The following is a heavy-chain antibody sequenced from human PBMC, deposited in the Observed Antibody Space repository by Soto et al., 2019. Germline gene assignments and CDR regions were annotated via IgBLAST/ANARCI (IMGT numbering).Heavy chain of an antibody. J-gene: IGHJ4*02. V-gene: IGHV4-31*03. CDR2: IYHRGST. Sequence: QVQLQESGPGLVKPSQTLSLTCTVSGDSISRSGSYWSWIRQHPGKGLEWIGYIYHRGSTYYNPSLKSRVTISEDTSKNQFALKLTSVTAADTAFYYCARGLQLGYWGQGTQVTVSS. CDR3: ARGLQLGY. CDR1: GDSISRSGSY.